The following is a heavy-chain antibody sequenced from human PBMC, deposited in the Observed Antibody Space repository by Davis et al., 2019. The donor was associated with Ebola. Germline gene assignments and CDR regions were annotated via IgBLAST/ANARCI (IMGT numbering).Heavy chain of an antibody. J-gene: IGHJ4*02. D-gene: IGHD6-13*01. Sequence: PGGSLRLSCAASGFTFSRYAMSWVRQAPGKGLEWVSGISGSGGSTYYADSVKGRFTISRDNANNLLYLQMNSLRDEDTAVYYCARPGRSTSPGYWGQGTLVTVSS. V-gene: IGHV3-23*01. CDR3: ARPGRSTSPGY. CDR2: ISGSGGST. CDR1: GFTFSRYA.